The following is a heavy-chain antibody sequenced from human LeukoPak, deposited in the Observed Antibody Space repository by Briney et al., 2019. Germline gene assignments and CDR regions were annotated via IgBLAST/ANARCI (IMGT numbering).Heavy chain of an antibody. V-gene: IGHV3-74*01. CDR2: INTDGSST. J-gene: IGHJ4*02. CDR3: ARGTFGDY. D-gene: IGHD3-10*01. Sequence: GGSLRLSCVASGFSFSSYWMHWVRQVPGKGLVWVSRINTDGSSTNYADSVKGRFTISRDNAKNTLYLQMNSLRAEDTAVYYCARGTFGDYWGQGTLVTVSS. CDR1: GFSFSSYW.